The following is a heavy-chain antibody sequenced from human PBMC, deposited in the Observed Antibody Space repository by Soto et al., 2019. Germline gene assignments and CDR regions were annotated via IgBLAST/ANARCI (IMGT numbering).Heavy chain of an antibody. CDR2: IKQDGSEK. J-gene: IGHJ6*03. CDR1: GFVFTTYW. Sequence: GGSLRLSCAASGFVFTTYWMTWVRQAPGKGLEWVANIKQDGSEKYHVDSVKGRFTISRDNAKNSLYLQMDSLRAEDTAVYYCVRSRNGYCTSTSCSTDRGDYYFYYMDVWGTGTTVTVSS. CDR3: VRSRNGYCTSTSCSTDRGDYYFYYMDV. D-gene: IGHD2-2*01. V-gene: IGHV3-7*01.